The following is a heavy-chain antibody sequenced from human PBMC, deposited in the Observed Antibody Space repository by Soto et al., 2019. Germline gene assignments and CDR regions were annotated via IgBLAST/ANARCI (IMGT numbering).Heavy chain of an antibody. CDR1: GGSITSGGFF. D-gene: IGHD6-6*01. CDR2: IYYSGYT. V-gene: IGHV4-31*03. Sequence: LSLTCSVSGGSITSGGFFWSWVRQDPGEGLELIAYIYYSGYTYYHPSLKSRLSISMDTSKNQFSLKLSSVTAADTAVYYCARGSSPHYGMDVWGQGTTVTVSS. J-gene: IGHJ6*02. CDR3: ARGSSPHYGMDV.